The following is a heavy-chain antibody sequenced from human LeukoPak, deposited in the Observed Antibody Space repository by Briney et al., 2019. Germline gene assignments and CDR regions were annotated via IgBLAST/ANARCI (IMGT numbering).Heavy chain of an antibody. J-gene: IGHJ4*02. CDR1: GYTFTSNY. Sequence: ASVKVSCKAFGYTFTSNYMHWVRQAPGQGPEWMGVISPSGGSTTYAQKFQGRVTLTRDMSTSTDYLELSSLRSEDTAEYYCARGPPKITMIVVVSDYWGQGTLVTVSS. V-gene: IGHV1-46*01. CDR2: ISPSGGST. CDR3: ARGPPKITMIVVVSDY. D-gene: IGHD3-22*01.